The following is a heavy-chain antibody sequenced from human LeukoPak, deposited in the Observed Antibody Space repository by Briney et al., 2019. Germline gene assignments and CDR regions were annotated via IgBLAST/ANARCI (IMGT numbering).Heavy chain of an antibody. CDR2: ISGSGDST. D-gene: IGHD6-13*01. CDR1: GFTFSTYA. Sequence: PGGSLRLSCAASGFTFSTYAMNWVRQAPGKGLEWVSTISGSGDSTYYADSVTGRFTISRDNSKNTLYLQMNSLRAEDTAVYYCARIGAGSSRDYWGQGTLVTVSS. CDR3: ARIGAGSSRDY. V-gene: IGHV3-23*01. J-gene: IGHJ4*02.